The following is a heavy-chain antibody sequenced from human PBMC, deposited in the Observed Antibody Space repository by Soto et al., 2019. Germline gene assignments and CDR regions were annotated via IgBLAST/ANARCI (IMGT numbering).Heavy chain of an antibody. CDR2: ISSSSSYI. CDR1: AFTFSSYS. Sequence: GGSLRLSCAASAFTFSSYSMNWVRQAPGKGLEWVSSISSSSSYIYYADSVKGRFTISRDNAKNSLFLQMNSLTAEDTAVYYCARDRTGLRVGYYGMDVWGQGTTVTVSS. J-gene: IGHJ6*02. V-gene: IGHV3-21*01. D-gene: IGHD4-17*01. CDR3: ARDRTGLRVGYYGMDV.